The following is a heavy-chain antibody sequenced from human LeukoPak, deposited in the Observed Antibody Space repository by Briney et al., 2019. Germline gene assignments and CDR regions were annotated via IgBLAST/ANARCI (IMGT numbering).Heavy chain of an antibody. CDR1: GFTFSSYA. J-gene: IGHJ4*02. Sequence: AGGSLRLSCAASGFTFSSYAMSWVRQAPGKGLEWVSAISGSGGSTYYADSVKGRFTISRDSSQNTLYLQMNSLRAEDTAVYYCARGKFGGVDDYWGQGTLVTVSS. D-gene: IGHD3-16*01. CDR3: ARGKFGGVDDY. CDR2: ISGSGGST. V-gene: IGHV3-23*01.